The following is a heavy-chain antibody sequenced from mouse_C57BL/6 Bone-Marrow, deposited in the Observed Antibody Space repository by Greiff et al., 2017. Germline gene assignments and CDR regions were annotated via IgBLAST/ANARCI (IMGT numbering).Heavy chain of an antibody. V-gene: IGHV1-81*01. D-gene: IGHD3-3*01. CDR3: ARGPGGLDY. CDR1: GYTFTSYG. Sequence: VQLKQSGAELARPGASVKLSCKASGYTFTSYGISWVKQRTGQGLEWIGEIYPRSGNTYYNEKFKGKATLTADKSSSTAYMELRSLAAEDSAVYFCARGPGGLDYWGQGTTLTVSS. CDR2: IYPRSGNT. J-gene: IGHJ2*01.